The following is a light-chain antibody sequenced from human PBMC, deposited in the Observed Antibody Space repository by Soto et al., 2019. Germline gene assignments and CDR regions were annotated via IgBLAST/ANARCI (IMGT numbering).Light chain of an antibody. CDR2: WAS. J-gene: IGKJ4*01. CDR1: QIILYRSNSKNY. V-gene: IGKV4-1*01. Sequence: DIVMTQSPESLAVSLGERATINCRSSQIILYRSNSKNYLAWYQQKLGQPPKLLIYWASTREPGVPDRFSGSVSGTDFTLTISSLQAEDAAVYYCQQYYSTPLTFGGGTKVDIK. CDR3: QQYYSTPLT.